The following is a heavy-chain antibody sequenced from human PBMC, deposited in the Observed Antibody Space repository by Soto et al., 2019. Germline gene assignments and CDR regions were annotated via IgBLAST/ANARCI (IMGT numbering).Heavy chain of an antibody. D-gene: IGHD2-2*01. CDR1: AYSFTSYW. J-gene: IGHJ5*02. V-gene: IGHV5-51*01. CDR2: IYPGDSDT. Sequence: PGELLKISCKGSAYSFTSYWIGWVRQMPGKGLEWMGIIYPGDSDTRYSPSFQGQVTISADKSISTAYLQWSSLKASDTAMYYCARPGYCSSTSCYSGFDPWGQGTLVTVSS. CDR3: ARPGYCSSTSCYSGFDP.